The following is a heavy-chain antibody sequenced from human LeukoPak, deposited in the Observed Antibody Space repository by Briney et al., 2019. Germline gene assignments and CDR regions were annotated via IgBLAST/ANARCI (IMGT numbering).Heavy chain of an antibody. Sequence: SETLSLTCTVSGGSISSYYWSWIRQPPGKGLEWIGYIYYSGSTNYNPSLKSRVTISVDTSKNQFSLKLSSVTAADTAVYYCASAPGYCSSTSCYQSYYYYGMDVWGQGTTVTVSS. D-gene: IGHD2-2*01. CDR1: GGSISSYY. J-gene: IGHJ6*02. V-gene: IGHV4-59*01. CDR2: IYYSGST. CDR3: ASAPGYCSSTSCYQSYYYYGMDV.